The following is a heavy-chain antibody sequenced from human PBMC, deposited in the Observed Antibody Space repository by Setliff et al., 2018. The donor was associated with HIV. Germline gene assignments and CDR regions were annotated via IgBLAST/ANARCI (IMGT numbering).Heavy chain of an antibody. J-gene: IGHJ2*01. CDR2: INTETGTP. V-gene: IGHV7-4-1*01. CDR1: GYTFTSYG. D-gene: IGHD4-17*01. CDR3: ARYGSDWFFDL. Sequence: GASVKVSCKASGYTFTSYGINWVRQAPGQGLEWMGWINTETGTPMYAQGFTGRFVFSLDTSISTAYLQIDSLNAEDTAVYYCARYGSDWFFDLWGRGTLVTVSS.